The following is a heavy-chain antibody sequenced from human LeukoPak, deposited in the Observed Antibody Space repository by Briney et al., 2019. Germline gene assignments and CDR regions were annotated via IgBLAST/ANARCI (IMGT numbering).Heavy chain of an antibody. V-gene: IGHV4-59*05. D-gene: IGHD3-10*01. CDR2: IYYSGST. CDR3: ARYGLLWFGAGGRFDP. J-gene: IGHJ5*02. CDR1: GFTFSSYSMN. Sequence: GSLRLSCAASGFTFSSYSMNWVRQAPGKGLEWIGSIYYSGSTYYNPSLKSRVTISVDTSKNQFSLKLSSVTAADTAVYYCARYGLLWFGAGGRFDPWGQGTLVTVSS.